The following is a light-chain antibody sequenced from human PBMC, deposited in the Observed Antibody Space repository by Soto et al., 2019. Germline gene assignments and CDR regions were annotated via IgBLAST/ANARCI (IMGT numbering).Light chain of an antibody. J-gene: IGKJ5*01. Sequence: EIVMTQSPSTLSVSTGERVTLSCRASQSINNKVAWYQQKPGQAPRLLIYGASTRATGIPARFSGSGTGTDFTLTISSLQSEDFAVYYCQQYNNWPPITFCQGTLLEIK. CDR1: QSINNK. V-gene: IGKV3-15*01. CDR3: QQYNNWPPIT. CDR2: GAS.